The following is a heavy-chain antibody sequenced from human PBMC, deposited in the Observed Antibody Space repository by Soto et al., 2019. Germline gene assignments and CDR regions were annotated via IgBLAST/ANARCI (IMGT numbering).Heavy chain of an antibody. V-gene: IGHV1-18*01. D-gene: IGHD3-16*01. Sequence: QVQLVQSGAEVKKPGASVKVSCKASGYTFTSYGISWVRQAPGQGLEWMGWISAYNGNTNYAQKLQGRVTMTTATATSPAYIELRSLRSDDTAGYYCASAYHYVPVDHWGQGTLVTVSS. CDR3: ASAYHYVPVDH. J-gene: IGHJ4*02. CDR2: ISAYNGNT. CDR1: GYTFTSYG.